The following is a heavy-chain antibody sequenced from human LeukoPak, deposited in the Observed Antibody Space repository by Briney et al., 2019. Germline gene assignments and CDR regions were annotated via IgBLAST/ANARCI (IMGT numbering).Heavy chain of an antibody. CDR3: ARVRGDYPYYFDY. J-gene: IGHJ4*02. CDR1: GSTAISNK. Sequence: GGPLRPSCAASGSTAISNKMSWVRQAPGKGLGWVSVIYSGGSTYYADSVKGRFTISRDNSKNTLYLQMNSLRAEDTAVYYCARVRGDYPYYFDYWGQGTLVTVSS. V-gene: IGHV3-53*01. CDR2: IYSGGST. D-gene: IGHD4-17*01.